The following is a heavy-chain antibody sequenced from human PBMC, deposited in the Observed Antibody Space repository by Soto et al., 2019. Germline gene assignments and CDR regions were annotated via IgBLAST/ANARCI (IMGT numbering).Heavy chain of an antibody. Sequence: EVQLVESGGGLVQPGGSLRLSCAASGFTFSTYWLSWVRRTPGKGLGWVANIKQDGTEKYNVDSVRGRLTVSRDNAKSSLYLQMNSLRVEDTAVYYCTTSPHRASERVFVWGQGTAVTVS. CDR1: GFTFSTYW. D-gene: IGHD1-26*01. V-gene: IGHV3-7*01. CDR3: TTSPHRASERVFV. CDR2: IKQDGTEK. J-gene: IGHJ6*02.